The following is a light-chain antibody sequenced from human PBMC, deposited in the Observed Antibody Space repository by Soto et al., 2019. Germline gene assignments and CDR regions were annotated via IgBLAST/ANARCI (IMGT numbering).Light chain of an antibody. CDR3: QQYSTFPRT. Sequence: DIKMSQSPSTLSASVGDRVVITCRASQSISKWLAWYQQKPGRAPNFLIYDASTLESGVPSRFSGSGSGTEFTLTITNLQPDDFATFYCQQYSTFPRTFGQGTKVDIK. CDR1: QSISKW. CDR2: DAS. V-gene: IGKV1-5*01. J-gene: IGKJ1*01.